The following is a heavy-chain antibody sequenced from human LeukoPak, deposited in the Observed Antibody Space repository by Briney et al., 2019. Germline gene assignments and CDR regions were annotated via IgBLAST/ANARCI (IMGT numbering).Heavy chain of an antibody. V-gene: IGHV4-61*01. D-gene: IGHD3-22*01. Sequence: SETLSLTCTVSGGSVSSDNYYWTWIRQPPGKGLQWIGYISYSGSTNYNPSLKSRVTISLHASKNQFSLRLSSLTAADTAVYYCARRHYYNGRAYCFLDYWGQGTLVTVSS. J-gene: IGHJ4*02. CDR2: ISYSGST. CDR3: ARRHYYNGRAYCFLDY. CDR1: GGSVSSDNYY.